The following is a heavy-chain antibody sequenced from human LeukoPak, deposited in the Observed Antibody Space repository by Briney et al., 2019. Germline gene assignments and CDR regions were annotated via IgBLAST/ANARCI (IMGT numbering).Heavy chain of an antibody. CDR2: IIPIFGTA. V-gene: IGHV1-69*13. CDR1: GGTFSSYA. D-gene: IGHD6-19*01. Sequence: SVKVSCKASGGTFSSYAISWVRQAPGQGLEWMGGIIPIFGTANYAQKFQGRVTITANESTSTAYMELSSLRSEDTAVYYCARGSYSSGWYRGYYFDYWGQGTLVTVSS. CDR3: ARGSYSSGWYRGYYFDY. J-gene: IGHJ4*02.